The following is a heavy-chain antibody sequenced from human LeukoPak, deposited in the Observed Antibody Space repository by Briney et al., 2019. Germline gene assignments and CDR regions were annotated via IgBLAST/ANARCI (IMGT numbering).Heavy chain of an antibody. CDR1: GGSFSGYY. V-gene: IGHV4-34*01. CDR2: INHSGST. Sequence: SETLSLTCAVYGGSFSGYYWSWIRQPPGKGLEWIGEINHSGSTNYNPSLKSRVTISVDTSKNQFSLKLSSVTAADTAVYYCASRSSVVVPAAMRSARYGMDVWGQGTTVTVSS. CDR3: ASRSSVVVPAAMRSARYGMDV. J-gene: IGHJ6*02. D-gene: IGHD2-2*01.